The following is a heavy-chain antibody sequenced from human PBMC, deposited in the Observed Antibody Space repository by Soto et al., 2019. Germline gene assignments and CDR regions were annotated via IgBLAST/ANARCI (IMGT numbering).Heavy chain of an antibody. V-gene: IGHV4-59*01. CDR1: GGSISSYY. D-gene: IGHD3-3*02. CDR2: IYDSRST. J-gene: IGHJ4*02. CDR3: ARTVLVGGFHFDV. Sequence: QVQLQESGPGLVKPSETLSLTCTVSGGSISSYYWSWIRQPPGKRLEWIGYIYDSRSTNYNPSLKSRVTISLATSKNQISLKLSSVTAADTAVYCCARTVLVGGFHFDVWGQGTLVAVAS.